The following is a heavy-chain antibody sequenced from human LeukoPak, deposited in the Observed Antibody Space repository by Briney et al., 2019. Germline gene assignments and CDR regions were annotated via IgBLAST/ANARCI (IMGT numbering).Heavy chain of an antibody. V-gene: IGHV3-23*01. CDR3: ARESNRRLHYYGIDV. Sequence: PGGSLRLSCAASGFTLSSYAMSWVRQAPGKGLEWVSAISGSGGSTYYADSVKGRFTISRDSSNNTLFLQMNSLRAEDTAVYYCARESNRRLHYYGIDVWGLGTTVTVSS. CDR2: ISGSGGST. CDR1: GFTLSSYA. J-gene: IGHJ6*02. D-gene: IGHD2-15*01.